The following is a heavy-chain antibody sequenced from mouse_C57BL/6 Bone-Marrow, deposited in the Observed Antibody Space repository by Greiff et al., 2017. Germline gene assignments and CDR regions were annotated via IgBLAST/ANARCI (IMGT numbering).Heavy chain of an antibody. D-gene: IGHD4-1*01. J-gene: IGHJ2*01. V-gene: IGHV1-15*01. CDR1: GYTFTDYE. CDR3: TRGETGTTSYFDY. Sequence: VQLQQSGAELVRPGASVTLSCKASGYTFTDYEMHWVKQTPVHGLEWIGALDPETGGTAYNQKFKGKAILTADKSSSTAYMELRSLTSEDSAVYYCTRGETGTTSYFDYWGQGTTLTVSS. CDR2: LDPETGGT.